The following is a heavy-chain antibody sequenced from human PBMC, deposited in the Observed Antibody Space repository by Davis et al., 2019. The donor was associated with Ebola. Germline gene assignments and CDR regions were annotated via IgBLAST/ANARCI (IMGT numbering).Heavy chain of an antibody. CDR3: ARVVQKVVRLDS. CDR1: GGSFSGYY. J-gene: IGHJ5*01. Sequence: SQTLSLTCAVYGGSFSGYYWSWIRQPPGKGLEWIGEINHSGITNYNPSLKSRVTISVDTSKNQFSLKMNSVTAADTAVYYCARVVQKVVRLDSWGQGTLVTVSS. D-gene: IGHD2-8*01. CDR2: INHSGIT. V-gene: IGHV4-34*01.